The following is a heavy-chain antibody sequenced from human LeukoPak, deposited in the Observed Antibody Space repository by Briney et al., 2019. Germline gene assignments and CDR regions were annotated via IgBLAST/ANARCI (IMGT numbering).Heavy chain of an antibody. CDR3: ARHLSGDGI. CDR1: GLTFSSYA. Sequence: GGSLRLSCAASGLTFSSYAMSWVRQAPGKGLEWVSAISGSGGSTYYADSVKGRFTISRDNSKNSLFLQMNSLRAEDTAVYYCARHLSGDGIWGQGTRLTVSS. V-gene: IGHV3-23*01. D-gene: IGHD4-17*01. J-gene: IGHJ3*02. CDR2: ISGSGGST.